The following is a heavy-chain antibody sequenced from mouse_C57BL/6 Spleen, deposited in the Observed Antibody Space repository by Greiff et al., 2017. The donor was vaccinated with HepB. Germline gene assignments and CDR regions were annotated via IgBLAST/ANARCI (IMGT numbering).Heavy chain of an antibody. CDR3: ARGLAPIYYGSSYFDY. CDR2: ISSGSSTI. V-gene: IGHV5-17*01. D-gene: IGHD1-1*01. Sequence: EVKLMESGGGLVKPGGSLKLSCAASGFTFSDYGMHWVRQAPEKGLEWVAYISSGSSTIYYADTVKGRFTIARDNAKNTLFLQMTRLRFEDTAMYYCARGLAPIYYGSSYFDYWGQGTTLTVSS. J-gene: IGHJ2*01. CDR1: GFTFSDYG.